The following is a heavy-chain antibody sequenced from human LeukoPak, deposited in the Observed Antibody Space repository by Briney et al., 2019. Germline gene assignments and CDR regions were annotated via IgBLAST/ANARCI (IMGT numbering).Heavy chain of an antibody. J-gene: IGHJ3*02. CDR2: IKSKTDGGTT. CDR1: GFTFSNAW. V-gene: IGHV3-15*01. Sequence: SGGSLRLSCAASGFTFSNAWMSWVRQAPGKGLEWVGRIKSKTDGGTTDYAAPVKGRFTISRDDSKNTLYLQMNSLKTEDTAVYYCTTGIIWFDAFDIWGQGTMVTVSS. D-gene: IGHD3-10*01. CDR3: TTGIIWFDAFDI.